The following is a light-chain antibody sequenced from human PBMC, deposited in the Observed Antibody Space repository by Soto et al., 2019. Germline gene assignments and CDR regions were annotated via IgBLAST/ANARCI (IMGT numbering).Light chain of an antibody. J-gene: IGKJ2*01. CDR3: QQSYNPPRT. CDR1: QSISTY. Sequence: DIQMTQSPSSLSASVGDRVTITCRASQSISTYGNWYQQKAGEAPKLLIFGASSLQSAVPSRFSGSASGTDFTLTISSLQPEDFATYYCQQSYNPPRTFGQGTNLGIK. V-gene: IGKV1-39*01. CDR2: GAS.